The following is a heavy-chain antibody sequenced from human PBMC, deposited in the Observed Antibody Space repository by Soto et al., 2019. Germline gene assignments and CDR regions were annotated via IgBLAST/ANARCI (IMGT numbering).Heavy chain of an antibody. CDR1: GGSIRSYY. CDR3: ASLIHGDHGQDFDY. J-gene: IGHJ4*02. D-gene: IGHD4-17*01. V-gene: IGHV4-59*08. CDR2: IYHTGST. Sequence: SETLSLTCTVSGGSIRSYYWSWIRQSPGKGLEWIGYIYHTGSTNYNPSLKSRVIISVDRSKNQFSLKLSSVTAADTAVYYCASLIHGDHGQDFDYWGQGTLVTVSS.